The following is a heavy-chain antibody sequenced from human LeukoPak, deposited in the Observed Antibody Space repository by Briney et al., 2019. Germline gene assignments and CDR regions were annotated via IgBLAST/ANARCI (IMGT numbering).Heavy chain of an antibody. CDR3: AELGITMIGGV. V-gene: IGHV3-7*01. D-gene: IGHD3-10*02. J-gene: IGHJ6*04. CDR1: GFTFSSYW. CDR2: IKQDESEK. Sequence: GGSLRLSCAASGFTFSSYWMSWVRQAPGKGLEWVAIIKQDESEKYYVDSVKGRFTISRDNAKNSLYLQMNSLRGEDTAIYYCAELGITMIGGVWGKGTTVTISS.